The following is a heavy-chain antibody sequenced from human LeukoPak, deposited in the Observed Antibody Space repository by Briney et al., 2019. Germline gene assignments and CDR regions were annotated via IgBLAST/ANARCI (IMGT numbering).Heavy chain of an antibody. CDR3: ARRPYSSGWYGYFDY. V-gene: IGHV4-39*01. J-gene: IGHJ4*02. D-gene: IGHD6-19*01. CDR1: GGSISSSSYY. CDR2: IYYSGST. Sequence: PSETLSLTCTVSGGSISSSSYYWGWIRQPPGKGLEWIGSIYYSGSTYYNPSLKSRVTISVDTSKNQFSLKLSSVTAADTAVYYCARRPYSSGWYGYFDYWGQGTLVTVSS.